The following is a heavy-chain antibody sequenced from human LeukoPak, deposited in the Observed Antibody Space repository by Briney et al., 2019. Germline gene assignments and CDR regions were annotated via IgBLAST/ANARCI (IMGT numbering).Heavy chain of an antibody. Sequence: GGSLRLSCEASGFTVSSNYMSWVRQAPGKGLEWVSVIYSGGSTYYADSVKGRFTISRDNSKNTLHLQMNSVRAEDTAVYYCAKYRSPRGGATHYYYYMDVWGKGTTVTVSS. V-gene: IGHV3-53*01. CDR1: GFTVSSNY. D-gene: IGHD1-26*01. CDR3: AKYRSPRGGATHYYYYMDV. J-gene: IGHJ6*03. CDR2: IYSGGST.